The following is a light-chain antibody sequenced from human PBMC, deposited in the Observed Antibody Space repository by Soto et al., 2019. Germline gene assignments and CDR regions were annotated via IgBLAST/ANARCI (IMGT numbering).Light chain of an antibody. Sequence: DIQMTQSPSSLSASVGDRVTITCRASQSISSYLNWYQQKPGKAPNLLIYDASSLQSGVPSRFSGSGFGTDFTLTISSLQPEDFATYYCQQSYSTPWTFGQGTKVEIK. J-gene: IGKJ1*01. CDR1: QSISSY. CDR3: QQSYSTPWT. CDR2: DAS. V-gene: IGKV1-39*01.